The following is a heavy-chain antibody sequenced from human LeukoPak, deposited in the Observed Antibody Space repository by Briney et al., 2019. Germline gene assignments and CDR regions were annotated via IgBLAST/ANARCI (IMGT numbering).Heavy chain of an antibody. Sequence: GGSLRLSCAASGFTFSSYGMSWVRQAPGKGLEWVSAISGSGGTTYYADSVKGRFTISRDNSKNTLHLQMNSLRAEDTAAYYCARTQWLAQFTSFDYWGQGTLVTVSS. D-gene: IGHD6-19*01. CDR1: GFTFSSYG. J-gene: IGHJ4*02. CDR2: ISGSGGTT. CDR3: ARTQWLAQFTSFDY. V-gene: IGHV3-23*01.